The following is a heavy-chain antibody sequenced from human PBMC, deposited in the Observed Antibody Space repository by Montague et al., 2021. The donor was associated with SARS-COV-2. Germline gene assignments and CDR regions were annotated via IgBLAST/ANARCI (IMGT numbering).Heavy chain of an antibody. V-gene: IGHV3-73*01. Sequence: SLRLSCAASGFTFSGSAMHWDRQASGKGLEWGGRIRSKANSYATAYAASVKGRFTISRDDSKNTAYLHMNSLKTEDTAVYYCTRGYYEIMRGVYYFDYWGQGTLVTVSS. CDR2: IRSKANSYAT. CDR1: GFTFSGSA. CDR3: TRGYYEIMRGVYYFDY. J-gene: IGHJ4*02. D-gene: IGHD3-9*01.